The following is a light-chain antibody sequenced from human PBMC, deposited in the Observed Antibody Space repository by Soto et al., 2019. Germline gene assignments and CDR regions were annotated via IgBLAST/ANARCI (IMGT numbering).Light chain of an antibody. V-gene: IGLV1-40*01. CDR3: QSYDTSLSGSGV. CDR2: GNN. J-gene: IGLJ3*02. CDR1: SSNIGAGYD. Sequence: QSVLTQPPSVSGAPGQRVTISCTRSSSNIGAGYDVHWYQQFPGTAPKLLIYGNNNRPSGVPDRFSGSKSGTSASLAITGLQAEDEADYYCQSYDTSLSGSGVFGGGTKLTVL.